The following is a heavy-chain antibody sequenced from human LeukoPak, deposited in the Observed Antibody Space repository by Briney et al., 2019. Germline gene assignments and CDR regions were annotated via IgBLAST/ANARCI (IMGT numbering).Heavy chain of an antibody. D-gene: IGHD2-2*02. CDR1: GGTFSSYA. CDR3: ARGRGEVVVPAAIPMSLCDI. Sequence: ASVKVSCKASGGTFSSYAISWVRQAPGQGLEWMGGIIPIFGTANYAQKFQGRVTITADESTSTAYMELSSLRSEDTAVYYCARGRGEVVVPAAIPMSLCDIWGQGTMVTVSS. CDR2: IIPIFGTA. V-gene: IGHV1-69*13. J-gene: IGHJ3*02.